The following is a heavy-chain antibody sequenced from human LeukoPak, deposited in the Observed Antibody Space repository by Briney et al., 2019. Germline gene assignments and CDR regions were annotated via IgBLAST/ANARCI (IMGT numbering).Heavy chain of an antibody. D-gene: IGHD3-3*01. CDR2: INPNSGGT. CDR3: ARGRPLYDFWSGYYPLYYFDY. CDR1: GYTFTGYY. V-gene: IGHV1-2*02. J-gene: IGHJ4*02. Sequence: AASVKVSFKASGYTFTGYYMHWVRQAPGQGLEWMGWINPNSGGTNYAQKFQGRVTMTRDTSISTAYMELSRLRSDDTAVYYCARGRPLYDFWSGYYPLYYFDYWGQGTLVTVSS.